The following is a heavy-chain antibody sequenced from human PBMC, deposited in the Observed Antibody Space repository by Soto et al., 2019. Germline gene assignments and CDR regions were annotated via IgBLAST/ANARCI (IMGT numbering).Heavy chain of an antibody. CDR3: TRDASRDSSARGWFDP. CDR1: GFTFRSFT. D-gene: IGHD6-13*01. J-gene: IGHJ5*02. V-gene: IGHV3-21*01. Sequence: GGSLRLSCAASGFTFRSFTMNWIRQAPGKGLEWVSTISSNSAYIYYTDALRGRFTISRDNAKNSLHLQMNSLRAEDTAVYYCTRDASRDSSARGWFDPWGPGTLVTVS. CDR2: ISSNSAYI.